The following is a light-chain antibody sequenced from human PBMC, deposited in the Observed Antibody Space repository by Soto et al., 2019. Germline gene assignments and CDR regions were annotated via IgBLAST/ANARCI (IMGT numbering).Light chain of an antibody. Sequence: EIVLTQSPATLSLSPGERATLSCRASQSVSSYLACDQQKPGQAPRLLIYDASNRATGIPARFSGSGSGTDVTLTISSLEPEDFAVYYCQQRSNWPRRLTFGGGTKVEIK. CDR2: DAS. V-gene: IGKV3-11*01. CDR1: QSVSSY. J-gene: IGKJ4*01. CDR3: QQRSNWPRRLT.